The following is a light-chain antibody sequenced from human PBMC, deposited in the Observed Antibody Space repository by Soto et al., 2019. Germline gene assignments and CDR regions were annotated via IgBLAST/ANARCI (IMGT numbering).Light chain of an antibody. CDR3: QQSYTTPRT. J-gene: IGKJ1*01. CDR2: AAS. V-gene: IGKV1-39*01. Sequence: DIQMTQSPSSMSTSVGDRVSVTCRASQSISTFLNWYQKRPGEAPKLMIYAASSLQSGVTSRFSGSGSGADFTLTIGSMQPEDCATYYCQQSYTTPRTFGQGKKVEVK. CDR1: QSISTF.